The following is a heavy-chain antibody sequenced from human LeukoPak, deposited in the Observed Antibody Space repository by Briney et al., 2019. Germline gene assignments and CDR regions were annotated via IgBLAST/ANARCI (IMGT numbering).Heavy chain of an antibody. Sequence: ASVKVSCKASGYTFTSYDINWVRQATGQGLEWMGWMNPNSGNTGYAQKFQGRVTMTRNTSIGTAYMELSSLRSEDTAVYYCARGVLWFGELLKGGFDYWGRGTLVTVSS. V-gene: IGHV1-8*01. D-gene: IGHD3-10*01. CDR2: MNPNSGNT. CDR3: ARGVLWFGELLKGGFDY. J-gene: IGHJ4*02. CDR1: GYTFTSYD.